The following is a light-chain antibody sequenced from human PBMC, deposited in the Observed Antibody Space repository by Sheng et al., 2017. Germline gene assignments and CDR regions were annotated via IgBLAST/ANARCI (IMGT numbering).Light chain of an antibody. J-gene: IGKJ2*01. CDR2: GAS. CDR1: QSIANN. CDR3: QHYNSWPYT. Sequence: EIVMTKSPATLSVSPGERATLSCRASQSIANNLAWYQQKPGQAPRLLIYGASTRATGIPDTFSGSGSGTEFTLTIRSLQSEDFAVYYCQHYNSWPYTFGQGTKLEIK. V-gene: IGKV3-15*01.